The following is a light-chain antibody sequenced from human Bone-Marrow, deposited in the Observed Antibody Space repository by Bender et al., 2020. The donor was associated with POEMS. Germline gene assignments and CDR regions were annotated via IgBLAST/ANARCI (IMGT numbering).Light chain of an antibody. J-gene: IGLJ3*02. V-gene: IGLV1-44*01. Sequence: QSVLTQPPSASGTPGQRVTISCSGGSSNIGAHAVNWYQHLPGTAPKLLIYSSHRRPSEVPDRFSGSRSGTSASLAISGLQAEDEADYYCCSKASISTWMFAGGTKLTVL. CDR1: SSNIGAHA. CDR3: CSKASISTWM. CDR2: SSH.